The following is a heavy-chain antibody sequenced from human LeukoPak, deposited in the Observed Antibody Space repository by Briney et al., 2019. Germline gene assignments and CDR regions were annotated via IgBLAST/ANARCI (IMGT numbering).Heavy chain of an antibody. D-gene: IGHD3-3*01. J-gene: IGHJ2*01. CDR1: GGCISNYY. V-gene: IGHV4-4*07. CDR2: IFTSGST. CDR3: ARCPYDFWSGYYFREAWYFDL. Sequence: SETLSLTSTVSGGCISNYYRRWIPQPARKGTGWVGGIFTSGSTNYNPSLKSRVTMSVDTSKNQFSLKLSSVTAADTAVYYCARCPYDFWSGYYFREAWYFDLWGRGTLVTVSS.